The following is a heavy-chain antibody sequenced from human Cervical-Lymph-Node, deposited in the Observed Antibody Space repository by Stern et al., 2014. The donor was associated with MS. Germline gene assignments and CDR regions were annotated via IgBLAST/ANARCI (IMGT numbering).Heavy chain of an antibody. V-gene: IGHV3-33*01. J-gene: IGHJ6*02. CDR3: ARDRLQYYYYYGMDV. Sequence: QVQLVESGGGVVPPGKSLRLSCSASGFTFSSYGMHWVRQAPGKGLEWVAVIWYDGSKKDYTDSVQGRFTISKDNSKNTVYLQMNSLRAEDTAAYYCARDRLQYYYYYGMDVWGQGTTVTVSS. CDR2: IWYDGSKK. CDR1: GFTFSSYG.